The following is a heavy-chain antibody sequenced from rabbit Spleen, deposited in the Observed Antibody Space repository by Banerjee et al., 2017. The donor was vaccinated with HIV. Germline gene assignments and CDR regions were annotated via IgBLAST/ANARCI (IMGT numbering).Heavy chain of an antibody. CDR1: GFSFSSNYY. CDR2: IYISSGST. V-gene: IGHV1S40*01. Sequence: QSLEESGGDLVKPGASLTLTCTASGFSFSSNYYMCWVRQAPGKGLEWIACIYISSGSTYYASWVNGRFTISKTSSTTVTLQMTSLTAADTATYFCARGYGFAMSRLDLWGPGTLVTVS. CDR3: ARGYGFAMSRLDL. D-gene: IGHD6-1*01. J-gene: IGHJ3*01.